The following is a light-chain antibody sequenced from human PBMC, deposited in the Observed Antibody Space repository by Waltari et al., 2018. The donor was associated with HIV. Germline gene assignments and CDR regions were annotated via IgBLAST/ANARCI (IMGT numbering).Light chain of an antibody. V-gene: IGKV1-39*01. J-gene: IGKJ2*01. CDR2: SAF. Sequence: DIQMTQFPSSLSATVGDRVTITCRASQSISRYLSWYQQKPGKAPKLLVDSAFSLQSGVSSRFSGSGSGTVFTITISSLQPEDSATYYCHQSYLSPDTFGQGTRLEIK. CDR1: QSISRY. CDR3: HQSYLSPDT.